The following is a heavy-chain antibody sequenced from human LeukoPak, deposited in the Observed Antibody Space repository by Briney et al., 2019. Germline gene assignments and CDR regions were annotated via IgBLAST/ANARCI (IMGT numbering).Heavy chain of an antibody. D-gene: IGHD5-12*01. CDR2: IYYSGST. CDR3: ASDSPLYSGYDVFDY. CDR1: GDSVTSGTYF. J-gene: IGHJ4*02. Sequence: SETLSLTCTVSGDSVTSGTYFWTWIRQPPGKGLEWIGYIYYSGSTNYNPSLKSRVTISADTSKNQFSLKLSSVTAADTAMYYCASDSPLYSGYDVFDYWGQGTLVTVSS. V-gene: IGHV4-61*01.